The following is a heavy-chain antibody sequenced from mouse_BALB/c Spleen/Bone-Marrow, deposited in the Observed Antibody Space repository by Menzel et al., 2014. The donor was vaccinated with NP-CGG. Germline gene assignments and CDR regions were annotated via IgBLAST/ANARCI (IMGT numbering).Heavy chain of an antibody. CDR1: GFSLTSYG. CDR3: ARGSYYEGAMDY. J-gene: IGHJ4*01. CDR2: IWAGGST. V-gene: IGHV2-9*02. D-gene: IGHD1-1*01. Sequence: VKLVESGPGLVAPSQSLSITCTVSGFSLTSYGVHWARRPPGKVLEWLGVIWAGGSTNYNSALMSRLSISKDNSKSQVFLKMNSLQTDDTAMYYCARGSYYEGAMDYWGQGTSVTASS.